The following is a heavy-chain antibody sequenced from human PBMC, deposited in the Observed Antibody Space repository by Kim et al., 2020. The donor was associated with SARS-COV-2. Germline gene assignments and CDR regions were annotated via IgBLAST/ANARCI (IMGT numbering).Heavy chain of an antibody. CDR1: GFIFNSYG. CDR2: IWYNGEKK. V-gene: IGHV3-33*01. J-gene: IGHJ2*01. Sequence: GGSLRLSCAASGFIFNSYGMHWVRQAPGKGLEWVAFIWYNGEKKYYGDSVEGRFTISRDNSNNKLFLQIDSLRGDDTAIYYCARDRDSGYYDGAIRRGYFELWGRGTLVTVSS. CDR3: ARDRDSGYYDGAIRRGYFEL. D-gene: IGHD3-22*01.